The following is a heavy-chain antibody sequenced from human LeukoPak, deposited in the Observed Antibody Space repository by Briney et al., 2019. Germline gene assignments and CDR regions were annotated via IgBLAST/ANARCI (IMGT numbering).Heavy chain of an antibody. CDR2: IIPIFGIV. Sequence: SVKVSCKASGGTFSSYAISWVRQAPGQGLEWMGRIIPIFGIVNYAQKFQGRVTITADKSTSTAYMELSSLRSEDTAVYYCSSPSNCSSTSCYRDAFDIWGQGTMVTVSS. CDR3: SSPSNCSSTSCYRDAFDI. D-gene: IGHD2-2*01. J-gene: IGHJ3*02. V-gene: IGHV1-69*04. CDR1: GGTFSSYA.